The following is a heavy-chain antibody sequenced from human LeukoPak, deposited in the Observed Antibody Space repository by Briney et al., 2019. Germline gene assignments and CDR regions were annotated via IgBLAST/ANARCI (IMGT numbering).Heavy chain of an antibody. CDR3: ARNLDYGTGFDY. Sequence: GGSVRLSCAASGFIFISYAMTWVRQAPGKGLEWVSLISGDGGSTYYADSVKGRFTISRDIANSLLYLQMNSMRADDTAVYYCARNLDYGTGFDYWGQGTLVTVSS. CDR2: ISGDGGST. D-gene: IGHD4-17*01. V-gene: IGHV3-48*03. CDR1: GFIFISYA. J-gene: IGHJ4*02.